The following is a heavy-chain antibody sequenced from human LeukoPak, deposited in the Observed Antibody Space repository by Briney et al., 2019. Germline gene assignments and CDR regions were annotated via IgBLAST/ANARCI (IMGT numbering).Heavy chain of an antibody. Sequence: PGVSLRLSCAASGLTFSSHGMHWVRQAPGKGLEWVAVISYDGSDKYYVDSVKGRFTISRDNSKNTLYLQMNSLRAEDTAVYFCAKSPGGSGYSQFDYWGQGTLVSVSS. CDR1: GLTFSSHG. CDR3: AKSPGGSGYSQFDY. D-gene: IGHD3-22*01. V-gene: IGHV3-30*18. CDR2: ISYDGSDK. J-gene: IGHJ4*02.